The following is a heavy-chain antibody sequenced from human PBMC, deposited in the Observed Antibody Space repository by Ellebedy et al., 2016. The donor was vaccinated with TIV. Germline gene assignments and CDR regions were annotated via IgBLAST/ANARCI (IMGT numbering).Heavy chain of an antibody. CDR1: GFTFRDSY. D-gene: IGHD6-13*01. CDR2: ISVSNIYT. V-gene: IGHV3-11*03. Sequence: PGGSLRLSCAASGFTFRDSYMSWVRQPPGKGLEWVSFISVSNIYTNYADSVKGRFTISRDNSKNTLYLQMNSLRADDTAIYYCAKLSGVLSWYADYWGLGTLVTVSS. CDR3: AKLSGVLSWYADY. J-gene: IGHJ4*02.